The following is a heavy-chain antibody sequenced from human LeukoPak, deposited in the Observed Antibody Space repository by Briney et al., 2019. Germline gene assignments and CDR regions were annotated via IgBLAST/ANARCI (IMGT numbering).Heavy chain of an antibody. CDR1: GFTLSSYW. D-gene: IGHD7-27*01. CDR2: INQDGSAK. V-gene: IGHV3-7*01. J-gene: IGHJ4*02. Sequence: PGESLRLACAASGFTLSSYWMSWVRQVPGKGLEWVANINQDGSAKYYVDSVKGRFTISRDNAKNPLYLQMNSLRAEHTAVYYCARDAPGLGIDYWGQGTLVTVSS. CDR3: ARDAPGLGIDY.